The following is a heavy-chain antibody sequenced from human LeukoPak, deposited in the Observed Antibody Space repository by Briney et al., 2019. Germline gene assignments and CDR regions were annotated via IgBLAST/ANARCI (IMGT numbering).Heavy chain of an antibody. CDR2: INHSGGST. D-gene: IGHD1-26*01. Sequence: ASVKVSCKASGYTFTSCYMHWVRQAPGQGLEWMGIINHSGGSTSYPQKFQGRVTMTRDTSTSTVYMELSSLRSEDTAVYYCARPPIVGATTSAFDIWGQGTMVTVSS. V-gene: IGHV1-46*03. CDR3: ARPPIVGATTSAFDI. J-gene: IGHJ3*02. CDR1: GYTFTSCY.